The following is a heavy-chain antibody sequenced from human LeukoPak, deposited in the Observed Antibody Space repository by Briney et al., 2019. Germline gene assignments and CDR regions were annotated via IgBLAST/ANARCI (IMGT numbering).Heavy chain of an antibody. CDR3: ARVVMYCSGGSCYRPFDY. Sequence: GASVRVSCKASGYTFTGYYMHWVRQAPGQGLEWMGWINPNSGGTNYAQKFQGRVTMTRDTSISTAYMELSRLRSDDTAVYYCARVVMYCSGGSCYRPFDYWGQGTLVTVSS. CDR2: INPNSGGT. D-gene: IGHD2-15*01. J-gene: IGHJ4*02. V-gene: IGHV1-2*02. CDR1: GYTFTGYY.